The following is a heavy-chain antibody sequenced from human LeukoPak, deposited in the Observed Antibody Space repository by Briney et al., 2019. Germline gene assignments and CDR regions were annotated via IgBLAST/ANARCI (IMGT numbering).Heavy chain of an antibody. CDR1: GGSISSSS. Sequence: PSETLSLTCTVSGGSISSSSYYWGWIRQAPGKGLEWVAVISYDGSHKFYADSVKGRFTISRDNSKNTLYLQMNSLRTEDTSVYYCTKGQHYTIGWLNWFDLWGQGTLVTVSS. CDR3: TKGQHYTIGWLNWFDL. V-gene: IGHV3-30*18. J-gene: IGHJ5*02. D-gene: IGHD6-19*01. CDR2: ISYDGSHK.